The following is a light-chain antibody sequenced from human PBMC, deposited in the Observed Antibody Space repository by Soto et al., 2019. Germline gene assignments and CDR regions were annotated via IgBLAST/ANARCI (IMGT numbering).Light chain of an antibody. CDR1: SSDVGGYNY. CDR2: DVS. Sequence: QSVLTQPRSVSGSPGQSVTISCTGTSSDVGGYNYVSGYQQHPGKAPKLMIYDVSKRPSGVPDRFSGSKSGNTASLTISGLQAEDEADYYCCSYAGRYTFVFGTGTKLTVL. J-gene: IGLJ1*01. V-gene: IGLV2-11*01. CDR3: CSYAGRYTFV.